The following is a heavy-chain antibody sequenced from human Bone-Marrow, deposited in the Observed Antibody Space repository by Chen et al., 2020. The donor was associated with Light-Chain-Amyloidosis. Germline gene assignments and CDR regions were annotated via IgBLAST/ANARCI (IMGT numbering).Heavy chain of an antibody. Sequence: QVQLQESGPGLVNPSEPLSLTCSVSETSIDAAYWAWIRQPPGKGLAWIGYNFYSGSTTYNPSLKSRVTMSVDTSTNQFSLKLTSLTTADTAVYYCARVQTVTALNYWGQGTMVTVSS. D-gene: IGHD2-21*02. J-gene: IGHJ4*02. CDR3: ARVQTVTALNY. CDR1: ETSIDAAY. V-gene: IGHV4-59*01. CDR2: NFYSGST.